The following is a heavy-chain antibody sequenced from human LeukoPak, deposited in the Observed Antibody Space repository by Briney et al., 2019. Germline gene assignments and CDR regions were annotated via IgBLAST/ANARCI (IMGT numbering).Heavy chain of an antibody. V-gene: IGHV1-2*02. J-gene: IGHJ6*03. D-gene: IGHD6-13*01. Sequence: ASVKVSCKASGYTFTGYYMHWVRQAPGQGLEWMGWINPNSGGTNYVQKFQGRVTMTRDTSISTAYMELSRLRSDDTAVYYCARTQGIAAAGRLYYMDVWGKGTTVTISS. CDR3: ARTQGIAAAGRLYYMDV. CDR2: INPNSGGT. CDR1: GYTFTGYY.